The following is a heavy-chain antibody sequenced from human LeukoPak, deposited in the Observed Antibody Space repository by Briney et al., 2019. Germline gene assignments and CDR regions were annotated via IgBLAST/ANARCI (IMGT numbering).Heavy chain of an antibody. J-gene: IGHJ4*02. CDR3: TRVMYSSSWYPFYY. D-gene: IGHD6-19*01. CDR2: IYSGGST. Sequence: TGGSLRLSCAASGFTVSSYYLSWVRQAPGKGLEWVSVIYSGGSTYYADSVKGRFTISRDNSKNTPYLQMNSLRSEDTAVYYCTRVMYSSSWYPFYYWGQGTLVTVSS. V-gene: IGHV3-53*01. CDR1: GFTVSSYY.